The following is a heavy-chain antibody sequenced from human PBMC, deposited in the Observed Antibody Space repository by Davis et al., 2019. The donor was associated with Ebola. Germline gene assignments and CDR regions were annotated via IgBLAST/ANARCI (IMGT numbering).Heavy chain of an antibody. CDR3: ARDRYDTSGYGF. CDR2: IYSSGST. D-gene: IGHD3-22*01. CDR1: GASISSGFFC. J-gene: IGHJ4*02. Sequence: LRLSCTVSGASISSGFFCWTWVRQPAGKGLEWIGHIYSSGSTKYNPSLESRLTISLDTSKNQFSLRLRSVTAADTAVYYCARDRYDTSGYGFWGQGTLVTVSS. V-gene: IGHV4-61*09.